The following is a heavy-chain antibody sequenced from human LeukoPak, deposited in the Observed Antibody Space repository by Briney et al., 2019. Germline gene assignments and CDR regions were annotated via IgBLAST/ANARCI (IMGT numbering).Heavy chain of an antibody. CDR3: ARHSSGYLSYFDY. D-gene: IGHD3-22*01. V-gene: IGHV4-59*08. J-gene: IGHJ4*02. Sequence: ASETLSLTCTVSGGSISSYHWSWIRQPPGKGLEWIGYIYYSGSTSYNPSLKSRVTISLDTSKNQFSLKVSSVTAADTAVYYCARHSSGYLSYFDYWGQGTLVPVSS. CDR2: IYYSGST. CDR1: GGSISSYH.